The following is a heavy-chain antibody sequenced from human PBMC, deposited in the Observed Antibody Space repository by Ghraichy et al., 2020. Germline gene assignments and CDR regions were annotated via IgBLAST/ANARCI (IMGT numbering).Heavy chain of an antibody. CDR1: GYTFTSYD. CDR3: ARMRWSFDIVVVPAAMLDP. V-gene: IGHV1-8*01. J-gene: IGHJ5*02. Sequence: ASVKVSCKASGYTFTSYDINWVRQATGQGLEWMGWMNPNSGNTGYAQKFQGRVTMTRNTSISTAYMELSSLRSEDTAVYYCARMRWSFDIVVVPAAMLDPWGQGTLVTVSS. CDR2: MNPNSGNT. D-gene: IGHD2-2*01.